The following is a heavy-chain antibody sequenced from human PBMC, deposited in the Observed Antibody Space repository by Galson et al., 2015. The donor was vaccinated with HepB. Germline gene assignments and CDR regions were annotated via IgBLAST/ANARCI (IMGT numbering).Heavy chain of an antibody. V-gene: IGHV3-23*01. D-gene: IGHD2/OR15-2a*01. J-gene: IGHJ4*02. CDR1: GSTFSNYA. CDR3: VRGTTAPDY. Sequence: SLRLSCAASGSTFSNYAMSWVRHAPGQGLECVAAISRAGDTSDYAESVKGRFTVSRDSSKSTLYLQMNGLRAEDTARYYCVRGTTAPDYWAQGTLVTVSS. CDR2: ISRAGDTS.